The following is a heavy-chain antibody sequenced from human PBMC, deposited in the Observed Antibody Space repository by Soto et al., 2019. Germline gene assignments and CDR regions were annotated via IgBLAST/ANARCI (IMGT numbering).Heavy chain of an antibody. CDR2: IKQDGSEK. V-gene: IGHV3-7*01. D-gene: IGHD3-3*01. J-gene: IGHJ4*02. Sequence: PGGSLRLSCAASGFTFSSYWMSWVRQAPGKGLEWVANIKQDGSEKYYVDSVKGRFTISRDNAKNSLYLQMNSLRAEDTAVYYCARDPSYDFWSGYKYYFDYWGQGTLVTVSS. CDR1: GFTFSSYW. CDR3: ARDPSYDFWSGYKYYFDY.